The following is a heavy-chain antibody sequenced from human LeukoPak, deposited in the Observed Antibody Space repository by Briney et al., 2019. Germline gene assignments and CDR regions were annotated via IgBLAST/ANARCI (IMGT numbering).Heavy chain of an antibody. J-gene: IGHJ5*02. CDR2: ISSTSTTK. V-gene: IGHV3-11*04. CDR1: GFTFTDHY. D-gene: IGHD4-17*01. CDR3: ARDRSLVDGDYGVWFDA. Sequence: RGSLRLSCVVSGFTFTDHYMSWIRQAPGKGLEWVSYISSTSTTKYYADSVKGRFTISRDNSKNSLDLQMNRLTAEDTAVYYCARDRSLVDGDYGVWFDAWGQGSLVTVSS.